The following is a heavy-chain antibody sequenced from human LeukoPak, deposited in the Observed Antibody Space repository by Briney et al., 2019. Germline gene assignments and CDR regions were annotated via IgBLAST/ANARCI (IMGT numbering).Heavy chain of an antibody. CDR1: GGTXSSYX. D-gene: IGHD2-2*01. CDR3: ARDSGPAAMYYFDY. J-gene: IGHJ4*02. CDR2: IIPILGIA. Sequence: SVKVSCKASGGTXSSYXXXXXXXXPXXXXXXXXRIIPILGIANYAQKFQGRVTITADKSTSTAYMELSSLRSEDTAVYYCARDSGPAAMYYFDYWGQGTLVTVSS. V-gene: IGHV1-69*04.